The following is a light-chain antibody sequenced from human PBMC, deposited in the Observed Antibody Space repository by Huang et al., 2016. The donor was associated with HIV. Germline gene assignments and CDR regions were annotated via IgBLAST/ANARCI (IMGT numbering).Light chain of an antibody. Sequence: EVVLTQSPATLSLSPGEGATLSCRASQRVGNYLAWYQQKPGQAPSLLIYDASIRATDVPARFSGSGSGADFTLTISSLEPEDFAVYYCQQRGSWPLTFGGGTRVEIK. CDR1: QRVGNY. CDR2: DAS. V-gene: IGKV3-11*01. CDR3: QQRGSWPLT. J-gene: IGKJ4*01.